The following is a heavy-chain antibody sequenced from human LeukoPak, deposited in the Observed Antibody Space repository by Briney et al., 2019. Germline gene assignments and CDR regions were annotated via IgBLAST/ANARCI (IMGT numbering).Heavy chain of an antibody. Sequence: GGSLILSCAASGFTFSDYYMSWIRQAPGKGLEWVSYISSSGSTIYYADSVKGRFTISRDNAKNSLYLQMNSLRAEDTAVYYCARLNYYDSSGYGFDYWGQGTLVTVSS. J-gene: IGHJ4*02. CDR2: ISSSGSTI. V-gene: IGHV3-11*01. D-gene: IGHD3-22*01. CDR1: GFTFSDYY. CDR3: ARLNYYDSSGYGFDY.